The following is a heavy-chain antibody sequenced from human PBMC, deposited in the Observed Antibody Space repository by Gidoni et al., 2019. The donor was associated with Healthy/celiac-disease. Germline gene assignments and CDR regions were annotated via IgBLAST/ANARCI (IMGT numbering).Heavy chain of an antibody. J-gene: IGHJ4*02. Sequence: QVQLVQSGAEVKKPGASVKVSCKVSGDNLTELSMHWVRQAPGKGLEWMGGFDPADGETIYAQKFQGRVTMTEDTSTDTAYMELSSLRSEDTAVYYCATDRWSGRGYSGYDYVYWGQGTLVTVSS. CDR3: ATDRWSGRGYSGYDYVY. V-gene: IGHV1-24*01. CDR2: FDPADGET. CDR1: GDNLTELS. D-gene: IGHD5-12*01.